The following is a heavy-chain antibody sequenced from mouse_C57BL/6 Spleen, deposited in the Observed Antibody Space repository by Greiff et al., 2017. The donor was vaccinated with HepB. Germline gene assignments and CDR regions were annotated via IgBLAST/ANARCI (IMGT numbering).Heavy chain of an antibody. J-gene: IGHJ4*01. D-gene: IGHD2-1*01. V-gene: IGHV1-26*01. CDR3: AVVSFYYDYAMNY. CDR2: INPNNGGT. Sequence: EAQLQQSGPELVKPGASVKISCKASGSTSTDYYMNWVKQRHGKSLEWIGDINPNNGGTSYNQKSKGKVTFTVVKSSSTAYMELRSLTSEDSAVYYCAVVSFYYDYAMNYWGQRSSVTVSS. CDR1: GSTSTDYY.